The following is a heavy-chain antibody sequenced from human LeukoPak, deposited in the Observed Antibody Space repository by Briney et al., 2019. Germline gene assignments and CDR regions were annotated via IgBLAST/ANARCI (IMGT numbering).Heavy chain of an antibody. D-gene: IGHD6-13*01. Sequence: GGSLRLSCAASGFTFSSYAMSWVRQAPGKGLEGVSAISGSGGSTYYADSVKGRFTISRDNSKNTLYLQMNSLRAEDTAVYYCARTRSSSWYERAGDYWAREPWSPSPQ. CDR1: GFTFSSYA. CDR2: ISGSGGST. V-gene: IGHV3-23*01. J-gene: IGHJ4*02. CDR3: ARTRSSSWYERAGDY.